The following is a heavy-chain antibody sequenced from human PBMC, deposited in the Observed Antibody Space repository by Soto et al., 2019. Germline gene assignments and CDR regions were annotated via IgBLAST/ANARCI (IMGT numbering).Heavy chain of an antibody. CDR1: GFTFTSYA. CDR2: ISGSGTNT. D-gene: IGHD3-10*01. J-gene: IGHJ4*02. Sequence: EVQLLESGGGLAQPGGSLRLSCAASGFTFTSYAMTWVRQAPGKGLEWVSTISGSGTNTDYADAVEGRFTISRDNSKNTLYLQMNSLRAEDTAIYFCNTGIDYWGQGTLVSVSS. CDR3: NTGIDY. V-gene: IGHV3-23*01.